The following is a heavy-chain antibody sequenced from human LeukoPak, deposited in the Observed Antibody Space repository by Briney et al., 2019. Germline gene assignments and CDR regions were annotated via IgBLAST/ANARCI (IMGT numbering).Heavy chain of an antibody. D-gene: IGHD4-17*01. CDR1: GFTFSSYS. Sequence: GGSLRLSCAASGFTFSSYSMNWVRQAPGKGLEWVSSISSSSSYIYYADPVKGRFTISRDNAKNSLYLQMNSLRAEDTAVYYCARTYGDWEGWFDPWGQGTLVTVSS. CDR2: ISSSSSYI. J-gene: IGHJ5*02. CDR3: ARTYGDWEGWFDP. V-gene: IGHV3-21*01.